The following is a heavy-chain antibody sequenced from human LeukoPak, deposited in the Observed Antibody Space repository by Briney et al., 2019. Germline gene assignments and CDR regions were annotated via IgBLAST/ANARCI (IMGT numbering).Heavy chain of an antibody. CDR3: AKEPGPAITPANWFDP. Sequence: GGSLRLSCAASGFTFSSYAMSWVRQAPGEGLEWVSAISGSGGSTYYADSVKGRFTISRDNSKNTLYLQMNSLRAEDTAVYYCAKEPGPAITPANWFDPWGQGTLVTVSS. CDR1: GFTFSSYA. V-gene: IGHV3-23*01. J-gene: IGHJ5*02. D-gene: IGHD1-14*01. CDR2: ISGSGGST.